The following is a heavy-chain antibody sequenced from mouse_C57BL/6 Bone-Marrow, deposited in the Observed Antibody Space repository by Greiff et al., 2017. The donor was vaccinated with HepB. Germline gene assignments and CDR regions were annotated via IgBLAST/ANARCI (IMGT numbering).Heavy chain of an antibody. CDR3: ARLEELLYYFDY. CDR1: GYTFTDYY. CDR2: IYPGSGNT. V-gene: IGHV1-76*01. J-gene: IGHJ2*01. D-gene: IGHD2-1*01. Sequence: QVQLQQSGAELVRPGASVKLSCKASGYTFTDYYINWVKQKPGQGLEWIARIYPGSGNTYYNEKFKGKATLTAEKSSSTAYMQLSSLTSEDSAVYFCARLEELLYYFDYWGQGTTLTVSS.